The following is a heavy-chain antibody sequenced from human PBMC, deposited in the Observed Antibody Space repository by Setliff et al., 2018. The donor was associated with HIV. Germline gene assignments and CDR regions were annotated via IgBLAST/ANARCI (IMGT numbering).Heavy chain of an antibody. CDR2: INPTGDIT. J-gene: IGHJ6*03. CDR1: GYTFSSNY. V-gene: IGHV1-46*01. D-gene: IGHD3-10*01. Sequence: WASVKVSCKASGYTFSSNYMHWVRQAPGQGLEWMGLINPTGDITFYPQKFQARVTMTRDTSTDTAYMDLSSLRSEDTAVYYWATEGSMAMVRGGSTRYYYYMDVLGKGTTVTVSS. CDR3: ATEGSMAMVRGGSTRYYYYMDV.